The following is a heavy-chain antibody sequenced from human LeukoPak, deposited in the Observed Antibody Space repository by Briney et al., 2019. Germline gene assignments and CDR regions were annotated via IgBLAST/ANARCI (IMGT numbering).Heavy chain of an antibody. Sequence: PGGSLRLSCAASGFTFSGYAMSWVRQAPGKGLEWVSAISGSGGSTYYADSVKGRFTISRDNSKNTLYLQMNSLRSEDTAVYYCAKAASGGLAPLDYWGQGTLVTVSS. D-gene: IGHD3-16*01. CDR2: ISGSGGST. CDR3: AKAASGGLAPLDY. J-gene: IGHJ4*02. CDR1: GFTFSGYA. V-gene: IGHV3-23*01.